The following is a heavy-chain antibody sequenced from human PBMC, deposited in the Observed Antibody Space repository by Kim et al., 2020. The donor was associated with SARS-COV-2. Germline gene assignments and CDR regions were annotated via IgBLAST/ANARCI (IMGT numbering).Heavy chain of an antibody. V-gene: IGHV4-59*13. CDR3: ARVSTGGYYDSSGYETYYYYGMDV. D-gene: IGHD3-22*01. J-gene: IGHJ6*02. CDR2: IYYSGST. CDR1: GGSISSYY. Sequence: SETLSLTCTVSGGSISSYYWSWIRQPPGKGLEWIGYIYYSGSTNYNPSLKSRVTISVDTSKNQFSLKLSSVTAADTAVYYCARVSTGGYYDSSGYETYYYYGMDVWGQGTTVTVSS.